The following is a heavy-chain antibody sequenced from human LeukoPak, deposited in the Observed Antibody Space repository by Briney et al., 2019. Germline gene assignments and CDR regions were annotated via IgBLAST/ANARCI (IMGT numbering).Heavy chain of an antibody. D-gene: IGHD5-12*01. J-gene: IGHJ4*02. CDR1: GFTFGDYA. CDR3: TRSKRPVDIVATISLD. CDR2: IRSKAYGGTT. V-gene: IGHV3-49*03. Sequence: GGSLRLSCTASGFTFGDYAMSWFRQAPGKGRGWVVFIRSKAYGGTTEYAASVKGRFTISRDDSKSIAYLQMNSLKTEDTAVYYCTRSKRPVDIVATISLDWGQGTLVTVSS.